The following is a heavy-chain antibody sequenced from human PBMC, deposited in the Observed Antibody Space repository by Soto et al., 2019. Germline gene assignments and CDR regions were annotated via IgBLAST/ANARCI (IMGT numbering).Heavy chain of an antibody. D-gene: IGHD6-13*01. V-gene: IGHV1-8*01. CDR1: GYTFTSYD. Sequence: ASVKVSCKASGYTFTSYDINWVRQATGQGLEWMGWMNPNSGNAGYVQKFQGRVTMTRNTSISTAYMELSSLRSEDTAVYYCDRQSSRSWYKIWGQGTLVTVSP. J-gene: IGHJ4*02. CDR3: DRQSSRSWYKI. CDR2: MNPNSGNA.